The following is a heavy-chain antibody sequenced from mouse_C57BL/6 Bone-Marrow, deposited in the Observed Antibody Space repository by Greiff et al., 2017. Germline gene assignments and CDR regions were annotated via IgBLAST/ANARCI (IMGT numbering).Heavy chain of an antibody. CDR2: IDPENGDT. Sequence: EVKLQESGAELVRPGASVKLSCTASGFNIKDDYMHWVKQRPEQGLAWIGWIDPENGDTEYASKFQGKATITADTSSNTAYLQLSSLTSEDTAVYYCTPPYYPFDYWGQGTTLTVSS. V-gene: IGHV14-4*01. D-gene: IGHD2-10*01. J-gene: IGHJ2*01. CDR1: GFNIKDDY. CDR3: TPPYYPFDY.